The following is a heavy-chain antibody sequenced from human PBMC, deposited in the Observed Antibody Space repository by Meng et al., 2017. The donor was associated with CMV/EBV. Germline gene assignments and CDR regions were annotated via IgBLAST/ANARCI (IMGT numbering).Heavy chain of an antibody. J-gene: IGHJ4*02. D-gene: IGHD3-22*01. V-gene: IGHV1-2*02. CDR3: ARETYYYDSSGYYYSN. CDR1: GYTFTGYY. CDR2: INPNSGGT. Sequence: ASVKVSCKASGYTFTGYYMHWVRQAPGQGLEWMGWINPNSGGTNYAQKFQGRVTMTRDTSISTAYMELSRLRCDDTAVYYCARETYYYDSSGYYYSNWGQGTLVTVSS.